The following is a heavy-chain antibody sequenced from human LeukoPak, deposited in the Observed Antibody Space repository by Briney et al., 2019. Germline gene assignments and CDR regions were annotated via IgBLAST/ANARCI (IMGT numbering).Heavy chain of an antibody. CDR1: GFTFDDYA. J-gene: IGHJ4*02. CDR3: AKGDGYNLRY. Sequence: GGSLKLSCAASGFTFDDYAMHWVRQAPGKGLEWVSLISGDGGSTYYADSVEGRFTISRDNSKNSLYLQMNSLRTEDTALYYCAKGDGYNLRYWGQGTLVTVSS. CDR2: ISGDGGST. D-gene: IGHD5-24*01. V-gene: IGHV3-43*02.